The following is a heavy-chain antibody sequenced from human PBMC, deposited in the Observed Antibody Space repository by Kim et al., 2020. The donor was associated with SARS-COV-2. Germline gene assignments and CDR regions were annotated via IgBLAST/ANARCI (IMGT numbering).Heavy chain of an antibody. Sequence: LSLTCAASGFTFSSYAMHWVRQAPGKGLEWVAVISYDGSNKYYADSVKGRFTISRDNSKNTLYLQMNSLRAEDTAVYYCARDKRNDYVWGSITGFDYWGQGTLVTVSS. CDR1: GFTFSSYA. CDR3: ARDKRNDYVWGSITGFDY. D-gene: IGHD3-16*01. CDR2: ISYDGSNK. V-gene: IGHV3-30*04. J-gene: IGHJ4*02.